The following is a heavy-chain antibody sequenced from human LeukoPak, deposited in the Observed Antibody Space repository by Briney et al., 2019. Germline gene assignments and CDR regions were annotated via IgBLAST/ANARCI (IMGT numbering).Heavy chain of an antibody. CDR3: VAGGDCNY. CDR2: ITSSGSTI. Sequence: PGGSLRLSYAASGLTFSSYEMNWVRQAPGKGLEWVSYITSSGSTIYYADSVKGRFTISRDNAKNSLYLQMNSLRADDTAIYYCVAGGDCNYWGQGTLVTVSS. D-gene: IGHD2-21*02. CDR1: GLTFSSYE. J-gene: IGHJ4*02. V-gene: IGHV3-48*03.